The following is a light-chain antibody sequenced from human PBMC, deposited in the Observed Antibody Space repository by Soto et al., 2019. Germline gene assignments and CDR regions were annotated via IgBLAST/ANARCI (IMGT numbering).Light chain of an antibody. CDR1: QSVSSN. CDR2: GAS. Sequence: EIVMTQSPAILSVSPGERATLSCGASQSVSSNLAWYQQKPGQAPRLLIYGASTRATGIPARFSGSGSGTEFNLTISSLQSEDFAVYYCQQYHNWPPLTFGGGTKVEIK. CDR3: QQYHNWPPLT. V-gene: IGKV3-15*01. J-gene: IGKJ4*01.